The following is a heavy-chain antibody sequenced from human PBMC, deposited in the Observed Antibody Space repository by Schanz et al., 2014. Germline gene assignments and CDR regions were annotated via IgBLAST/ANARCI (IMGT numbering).Heavy chain of an antibody. CDR1: GFTFTDHA. J-gene: IGHJ4*02. Sequence: EVQLLASGGGLVQPGGSLRLTCLTSGFTFTDHAMSWVRQAPGKGLEYVSAISANGGSTYHAPSVQGRFTMSRDNSKNTLYLQMGSLRAEDMAVYYCARGTPFLCDYWGQGTLVTVSS. CDR2: ISANGGST. V-gene: IGHV3-64*01. CDR3: ARGTPFLCDY. D-gene: IGHD3-16*01.